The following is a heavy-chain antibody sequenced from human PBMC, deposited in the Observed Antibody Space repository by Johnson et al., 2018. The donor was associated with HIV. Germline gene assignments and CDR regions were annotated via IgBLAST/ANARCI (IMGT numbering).Heavy chain of an antibody. Sequence: QVQLVESGGGVVRPGRSLRLSCAASGLTFSHYPMHWVRQAPGKGLEWVAVISYDGSNKYYADSVKGRFTISRDDSKNTLYLRLNSLRPEDSAVYYCAKDLIELQGAFDIWGQGTMVTVSS. CDR1: GLTFSHYP. V-gene: IGHV3-30*04. J-gene: IGHJ3*02. D-gene: IGHD1-26*01. CDR3: AKDLIELQGAFDI. CDR2: ISYDGSNK.